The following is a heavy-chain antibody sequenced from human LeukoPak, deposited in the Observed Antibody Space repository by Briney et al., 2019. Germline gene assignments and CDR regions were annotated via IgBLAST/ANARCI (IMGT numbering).Heavy chain of an antibody. V-gene: IGHV3-30*04. CDR1: EFTFSSYA. J-gene: IGHJ4*02. D-gene: IGHD6-19*01. CDR2: ISYDGSNK. CDR3: ARAPRIAVAGTDFDY. Sequence: GGSLRLSCAASEFTFSSYAMHWVRQAPGKGLEWVAVISYDGSNKYYADSVKGRFTISRDNSKNTLYLQMNSLRAEDTAVYYCARAPRIAVAGTDFDYWGQGTLVTVSS.